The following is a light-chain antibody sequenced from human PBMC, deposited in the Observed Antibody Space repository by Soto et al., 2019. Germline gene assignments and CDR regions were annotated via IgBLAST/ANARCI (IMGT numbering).Light chain of an antibody. CDR3: SSYTDSSTLV. CDR2: DVS. J-gene: IGLJ1*01. V-gene: IGLV2-14*01. Sequence: QSVLTQPASVSGSPGQSITISCTGTSSDVGGYNYVSWYLQHPGKAPKLMIYDVSNRPSGVSNRFSGSKSGNTASMTISGLQAEDEADYYCSSYTDSSTLVFGTGTKVTVL. CDR1: SSDVGGYNY.